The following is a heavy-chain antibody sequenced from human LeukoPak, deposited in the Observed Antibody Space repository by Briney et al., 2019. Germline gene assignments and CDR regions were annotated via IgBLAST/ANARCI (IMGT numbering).Heavy chain of an antibody. Sequence: SETLSLTCTVSGGSISSYYWSWIRQPPGKGLEWIGYIYYSGSTNYNPSLKSRVTISVDTSKNQFSLKLSSVTAADTAVYYCARGLRGMARDYWGQGTLVTVSS. CDR3: ARGLRGMARDY. J-gene: IGHJ4*02. D-gene: IGHD3-16*01. V-gene: IGHV4-59*01. CDR2: IYYSGST. CDR1: GGSISSYY.